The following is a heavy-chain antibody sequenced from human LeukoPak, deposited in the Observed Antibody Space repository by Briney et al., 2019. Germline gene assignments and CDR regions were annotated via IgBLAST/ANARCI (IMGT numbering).Heavy chain of an antibody. CDR3: ASNFKELANYYYYYMDV. CDR1: GYTFTSYD. CDR2: MNPNSGNT. V-gene: IGHV1-8*01. Sequence: ASVKVSCKASGYTFTSYDINWVRQATGQGLEWMGWMNPNSGNTGYAQKFQGRVTMTRNTSISTAYMELSSLRSEDTAVYYCASNFKELANYYYYYMDVWGKGTTVNVSS. J-gene: IGHJ6*03. D-gene: IGHD1-26*01.